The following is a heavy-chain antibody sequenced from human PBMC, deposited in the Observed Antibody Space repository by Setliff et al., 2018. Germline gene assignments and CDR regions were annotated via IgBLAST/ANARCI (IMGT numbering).Heavy chain of an antibody. J-gene: IGHJ4*02. CDR1: GGSISSSSYY. CDR3: AKDYRGAHSTNWYAPYY. Sequence: SETLSLTCTVSGGSISSSSYYWGWIRQPPGKGLEWIGSIYYSGSTYYNPSLKSRVTISVDTSKNQFSLKLSSVTAADTAVYYCAKDYRGAHSTNWYAPYYWGQGTLVTVSS. D-gene: IGHD6-13*01. CDR2: IYYSGST. V-gene: IGHV4-39*07.